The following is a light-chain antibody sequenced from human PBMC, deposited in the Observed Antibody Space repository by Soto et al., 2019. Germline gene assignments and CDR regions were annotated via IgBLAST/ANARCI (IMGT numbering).Light chain of an antibody. CDR1: QSISSW. Sequence: DIQMTQSPSTLSASVGDRVTITCRASQSISSWLAWYLQKPGKAPKLLIYKASTLQDGVPSRFSGSGSGTEFTLTIGSLQPDDFATYYCQQYSSYSPYTFGQGTKLEIK. CDR3: QQYSSYSPYT. V-gene: IGKV1-5*03. J-gene: IGKJ2*01. CDR2: KAS.